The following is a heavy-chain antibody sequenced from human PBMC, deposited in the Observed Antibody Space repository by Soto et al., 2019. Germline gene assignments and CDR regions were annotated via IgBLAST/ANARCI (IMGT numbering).Heavy chain of an antibody. Sequence: ASVKVSCKASGYTFTSYGISWVRQAPGQGLEWMGWISAYNGNTNYAQKLQGRVTMTTDTSTSTAYMELRSLRSDDTAVYYCARDLENRDSGWYYYYGMDVWGQGTTVTVSS. CDR2: ISAYNGNT. D-gene: IGHD6-19*01. V-gene: IGHV1-18*01. CDR1: GYTFTSYG. J-gene: IGHJ6*02. CDR3: ARDLENRDSGWYYYYGMDV.